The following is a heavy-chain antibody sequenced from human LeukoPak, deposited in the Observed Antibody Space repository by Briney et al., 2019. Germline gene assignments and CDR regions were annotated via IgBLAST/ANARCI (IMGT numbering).Heavy chain of an antibody. CDR2: ISGSGGST. CDR1: GFTFSSYA. D-gene: IGHD6-13*01. V-gene: IGHV3-23*01. J-gene: IGHJ4*02. CDR3: AKTSRCSSSWTVDY. Sequence: GGSLRLSCAASGFTFSSYAMSWVRQAPGKGLEWVSAISGSGGSTYYADSVKGRFTISRDNSKNTLYLQMNSLRAEDTAVYYCAKTSRCSSSWTVDYWGQGTLVTVSS.